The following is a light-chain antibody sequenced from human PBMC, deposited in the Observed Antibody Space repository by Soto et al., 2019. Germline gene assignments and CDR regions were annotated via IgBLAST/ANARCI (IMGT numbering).Light chain of an antibody. CDR3: SSYTSSSTLS. CDR2: DVS. J-gene: IGLJ1*01. V-gene: IGLV2-14*01. Sequence: QSVLTQPASVSGSLGQSITISCTGTSSDVGGYNYVSWYQQHPGKAPKLMIYDVSNRPSGVSNRFSGSKSGNTASLTISGLQAEDEADYYCSSYTSSSTLSFGTGTKVTVL. CDR1: SSDVGGYNY.